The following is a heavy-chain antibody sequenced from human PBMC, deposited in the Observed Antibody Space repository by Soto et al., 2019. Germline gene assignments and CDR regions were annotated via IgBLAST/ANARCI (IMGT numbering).Heavy chain of an antibody. CDR3: ARDDLNDYGDYVGDDRGYYYCGMDV. Sequence: QVQLVQSGAEVKKPGASVKVSCKASGYTFTSYGISWVRQAPGQGLEWMGWISAYNGNTNYAQKLQGRVTMTTDTSTSTAYMELGSLRSDDTAVYYCARDDLNDYGDYVGDDRGYYYCGMDVWGQGTTVTVSS. D-gene: IGHD4-17*01. V-gene: IGHV1-18*01. CDR2: ISAYNGNT. J-gene: IGHJ6*02. CDR1: GYTFTSYG.